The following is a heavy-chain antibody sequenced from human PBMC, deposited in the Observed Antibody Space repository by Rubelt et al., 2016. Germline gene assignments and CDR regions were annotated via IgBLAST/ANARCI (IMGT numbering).Heavy chain of an antibody. Sequence: VQVVESGGGVVQPGRSLRLSCAASGFTFSSYAMHWVRQAPGKGLEWVAVISGDGNNKYYADSVKGQVNISRDNSKNTLYLQMNSLRSEDTALYYCARGWPIVGTTALDYWGQGTLVTVSS. CDR2: ISGDGNNK. D-gene: IGHD1-26*01. J-gene: IGHJ4*02. CDR3: ARGWPIVGTTALDY. CDR1: GFTFSSYA. V-gene: IGHV3-30*04.